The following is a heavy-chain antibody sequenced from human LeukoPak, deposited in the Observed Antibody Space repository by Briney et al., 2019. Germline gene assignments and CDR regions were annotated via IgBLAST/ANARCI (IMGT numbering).Heavy chain of an antibody. J-gene: IGHJ3*01. V-gene: IGHV4-59*11. CDR3: ARDGGYYDSTGYDAFDV. Sequence: SETLSLTCTVSGGSISSRYWNWIRQPPGKGLEWIGYIYYSGSTTYNPSLNSRVTKSVDTSKNQFSLKLSSVTAADTAVYYCARDGGYYDSTGYDAFDVWGQGTMDTVSS. CDR2: IYYSGST. CDR1: GGSISSRY. D-gene: IGHD3-22*01.